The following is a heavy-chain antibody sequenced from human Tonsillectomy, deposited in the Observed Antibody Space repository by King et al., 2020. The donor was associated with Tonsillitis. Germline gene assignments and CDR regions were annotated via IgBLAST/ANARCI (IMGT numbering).Heavy chain of an antibody. CDR1: GYSISSGYY. D-gene: IGHD3-22*01. V-gene: IGHV4-38-2*02. CDR3: ARGNGDTTMVKDYYYDSSGYSYFDY. Sequence: VQLQESGPGLVKPSETLSLTCTVSGYSISSGYYWGWIRQPPGKGLEWIGSIYHSGSTYYNPSLKSRVTISVDTSKNQFSLKLSSVTAADTAVYYCARGNGDTTMVKDYYYDSSGYSYFDYWGQGTLVTVSS. CDR2: IYHSGST. J-gene: IGHJ4*02.